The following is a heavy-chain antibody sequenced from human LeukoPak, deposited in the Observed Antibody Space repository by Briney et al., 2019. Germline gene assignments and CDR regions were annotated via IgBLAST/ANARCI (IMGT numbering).Heavy chain of an antibody. CDR3: AKVMRSEYFDY. V-gene: IGHV3-23*01. CDR1: GFTFSSYG. D-gene: IGHD3-3*01. CDR2: ITGSGGGT. J-gene: IGHJ4*02. Sequence: PGGSLRLSCAASGFTFSSYGMSWVRQAPGKGLEWVSAITGSGGGTNYADSVKGRFTISRDNSKNTLYLQMNSLRAEDTAVYNCAKVMRSEYFDYWGQGTLVTVSS.